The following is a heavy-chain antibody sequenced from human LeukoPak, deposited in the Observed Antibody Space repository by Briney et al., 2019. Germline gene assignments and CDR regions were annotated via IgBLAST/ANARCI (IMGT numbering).Heavy chain of an antibody. D-gene: IGHD3-3*01. J-gene: IGHJ6*03. V-gene: IGHV7-4-1*02. CDR2: INTNTGNP. CDR1: GYTFTGYY. Sequence: EASVKVSCKASGYTFTGYYMHWVRQAPGQGLEWMGWINTNTGNPTYAQGFTGRFVFSLDTSVSTAYLQISSLKAEDTAVYYCARSFWSKNYYYYYYMDVWGKGTTVTVSS. CDR3: ARSFWSKNYYYYYYMDV.